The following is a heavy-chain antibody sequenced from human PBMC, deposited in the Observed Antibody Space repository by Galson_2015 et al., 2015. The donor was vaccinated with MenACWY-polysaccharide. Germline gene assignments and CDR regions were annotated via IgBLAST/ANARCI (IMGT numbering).Heavy chain of an antibody. CDR3: ARTPTYYFDY. CDR2: MYSGGNT. V-gene: IGHV3-66*01. Sequence: SLRLSCAASGFTASSNYMSWVRQAPGRGLEWVSIMYSGGNTYYSDSVRGRFTISRDKSKNTHYLQMNSLRAEDTAVYYCARTPTYYFDYWGQGTLVTVSS. CDR1: GFTASSNY. J-gene: IGHJ4*02.